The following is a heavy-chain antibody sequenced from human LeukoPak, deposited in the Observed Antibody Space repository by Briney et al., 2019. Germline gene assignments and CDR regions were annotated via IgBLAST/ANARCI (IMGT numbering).Heavy chain of an antibody. CDR3: AKAPYMGSAFDI. D-gene: IGHD1-26*01. J-gene: IGHJ3*02. V-gene: IGHV3-9*03. CDR1: GFTFDDYA. Sequence: PGRSLRLSCAASGFTFDDYAMHWVRQAPGKGLEWVSGISWNSGSIGYADSVKGRFTISRDNSKNSLYLHMNSLRAEDMALYYCAKAPYMGSAFDIWGQGTMVTVSS. CDR2: ISWNSGSI.